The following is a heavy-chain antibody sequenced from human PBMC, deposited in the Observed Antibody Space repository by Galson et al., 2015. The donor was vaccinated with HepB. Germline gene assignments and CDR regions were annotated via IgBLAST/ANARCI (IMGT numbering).Heavy chain of an antibody. Sequence: CAISGDSVSSHSAAWNWIRQSPSRGLEWLGRTYYRSKWYNDYAVSVKSRITINPDTSKNQFSLQLNSVTPEDTAVYYCARVPLVQYSSGWYPAGSFDYWGQGTLVTVSS. J-gene: IGHJ4*02. CDR2: TYYRSKWYN. V-gene: IGHV6-1*01. CDR1: GDSVSSHSAA. D-gene: IGHD6-19*01. CDR3: ARVPLVQYSSGWYPAGSFDY.